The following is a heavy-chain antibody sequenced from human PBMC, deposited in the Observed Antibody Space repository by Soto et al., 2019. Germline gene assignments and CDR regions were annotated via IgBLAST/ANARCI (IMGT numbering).Heavy chain of an antibody. CDR3: ARDSQSCFGGSCYSDFYGMDV. CDR2: IYYTGST. Sequence: WTWIRQPPGKVLEWIGYIYYTGSTNYNPSPKSRVTISVNTSKDQFSLKLSSVTAADTAVYYCARDSQSCFGGSCYSDFYGMDVWGQGTTVTVSS. J-gene: IGHJ6*02. D-gene: IGHD2-15*01. V-gene: IGHV4-59*01.